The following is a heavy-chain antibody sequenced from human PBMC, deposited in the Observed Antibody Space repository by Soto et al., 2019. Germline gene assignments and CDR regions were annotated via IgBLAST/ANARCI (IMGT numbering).Heavy chain of an antibody. V-gene: IGHV3-33*01. CDR1: GFTFSSYG. Sequence: GGSLRLSCAASGFTFSSYGMHWVRQAPGKGLEWVAVIWYDGSNKYYADSVKGRFTISRDNSKNTLYLQMNSLRAEDTAVYYCARDLFSGWYPVSYYYYGMDVWGQGTTVTVSS. J-gene: IGHJ6*02. CDR3: ARDLFSGWYPVSYYYYGMDV. D-gene: IGHD6-19*01. CDR2: IWYDGSNK.